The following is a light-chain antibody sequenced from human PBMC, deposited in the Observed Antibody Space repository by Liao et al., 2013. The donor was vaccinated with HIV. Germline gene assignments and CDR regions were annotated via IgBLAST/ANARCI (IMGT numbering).Light chain of an antibody. CDR1: SIGSKS. Sequence: SYELTQSPSVSVAPGKTATISCGGDSIGSKSVHWYQQRPGQAPVLVIYYDSDRPSGIPERFSGSNSGNTATLTISRVEAGDEADYYCQVWDSNSDHPGVFGTGTKVTVL. CDR2: YDS. CDR3: QVWDSNSDHPGV. J-gene: IGLJ1*01. V-gene: IGLV3-21*04.